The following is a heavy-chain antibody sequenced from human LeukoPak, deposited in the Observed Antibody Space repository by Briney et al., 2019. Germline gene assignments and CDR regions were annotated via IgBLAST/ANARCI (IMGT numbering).Heavy chain of an antibody. J-gene: IGHJ4*02. V-gene: IGHV1-8*01. CDR3: ARDRGQWLVQYYFDY. Sequence: ASVKVSCKASGYTFTSYDINWVRQATGQGLEWMGWMNPNSGNTGYAQKFQGRVTMTRNTSISTAYMELSSLRSDDTAVYYCARDRGQWLVQYYFDYWGQGTLVTVSS. CDR2: MNPNSGNT. D-gene: IGHD6-19*01. CDR1: GYTFTSYD.